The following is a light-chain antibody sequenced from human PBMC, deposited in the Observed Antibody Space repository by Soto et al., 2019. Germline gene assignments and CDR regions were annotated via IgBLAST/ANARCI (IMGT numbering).Light chain of an antibody. Sequence: EIGLSQSPGTLSLSPGERATLSCRASQSVSSSYLAWYQQKPGQAPRLLIYDASNRATGIPARFSGSGSGTDFTLTISRLEPEDFAVYYCQQYGSSPPRTFGQGTKVDIK. CDR1: QSVSSSY. CDR3: QQYGSSPPRT. V-gene: IGKV3-20*01. CDR2: DAS. J-gene: IGKJ1*01.